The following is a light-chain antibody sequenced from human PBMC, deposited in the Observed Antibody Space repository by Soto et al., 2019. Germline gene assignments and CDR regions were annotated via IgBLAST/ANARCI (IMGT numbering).Light chain of an antibody. CDR1: QSISSW. CDR3: QQSYSSWLT. Sequence: DIQMTQSPSTLSASLGDRVTITCRASQSISSWLAWYQQKPGKAPKLLIYKASSLESGVPSRFSGSGSGTECTLTISSLPPDDFAVYYCQQSYSSWLTFGGGTKVDIK. CDR2: KAS. J-gene: IGKJ4*01. V-gene: IGKV1-5*03.